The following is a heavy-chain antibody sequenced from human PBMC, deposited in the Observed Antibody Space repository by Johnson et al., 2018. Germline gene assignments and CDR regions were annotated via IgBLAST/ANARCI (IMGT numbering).Heavy chain of an antibody. J-gene: IGHJ3*02. D-gene: IGHD7-27*01. CDR1: GFTFSNYW. CDR2: INNDGTST. V-gene: IGHV3-74*01. Sequence: VQLQESGGGLAQPGGSLRLSCAASGFTFSNYWMHWVRQAPGKGLVWVSRINNDGTSTIYADSVKGRFTSSRDNAKDTLYLQMNSLRAEDTAVYSCARVTGERACDIWGQGTMVTVS. CDR3: ARVTGERACDI.